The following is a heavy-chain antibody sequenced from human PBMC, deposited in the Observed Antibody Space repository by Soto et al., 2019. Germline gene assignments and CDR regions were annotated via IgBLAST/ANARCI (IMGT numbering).Heavy chain of an antibody. J-gene: IGHJ6*03. CDR3: AASPGTTTSYYYYYYMDV. CDR1: GFTFSSYS. D-gene: IGHD1-1*01. V-gene: IGHV3-21*01. Sequence: EVQLVESGGGLVKPGGSLRLSCAASGFTFSSYSMNWVRQAPGKGLEWVSSISSSSSYIYYADSVKGRFTISRDNANNSLYLQMNSLRGDDTAVYYCAASPGTTTSYYYYYYMDVWGKGTTVTVSS. CDR2: ISSSSSYI.